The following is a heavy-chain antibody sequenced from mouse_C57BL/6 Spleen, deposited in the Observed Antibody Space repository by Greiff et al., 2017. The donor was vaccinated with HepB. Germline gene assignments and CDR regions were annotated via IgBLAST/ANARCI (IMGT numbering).Heavy chain of an antibody. CDR3: ARSSRYYFDY. Sequence: VMLVESGPGLVQPSQSLSITCTVSGFSLTSYGVHWVRQSPGKGLEWLGVIWSGGSTDYNAAFISRLSISKDNSKSQVFFKMNSLQADDTAIYYCARSSRYYFDYWGQGTTLTVSS. V-gene: IGHV2-2*01. D-gene: IGHD1-1*01. CDR2: IWSGGST. CDR1: GFSLTSYG. J-gene: IGHJ2*01.